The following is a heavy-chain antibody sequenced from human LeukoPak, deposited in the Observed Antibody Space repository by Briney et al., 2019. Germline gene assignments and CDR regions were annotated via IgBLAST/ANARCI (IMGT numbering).Heavy chain of an antibody. D-gene: IGHD6-13*01. Sequence: GAPEKVSCKASGGTFSSYAISWVRQAPGQGREWMGGVIPIFGTANYAQKFQGRVVITSVDSTSTAYMEMSSLRSEDTAVYYCAGDPQLAQWYFDYWGQGTLVTVSS. CDR3: AGDPQLAQWYFDY. CDR1: GGTFSSYA. V-gene: IGHV1-69*13. CDR2: VIPIFGTA. J-gene: IGHJ4*02.